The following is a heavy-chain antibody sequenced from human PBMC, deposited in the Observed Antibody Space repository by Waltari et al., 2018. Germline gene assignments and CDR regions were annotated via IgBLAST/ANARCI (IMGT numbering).Heavy chain of an antibody. CDR2: ISPIFGTA. CDR3: AREDYGGNKYYYYGMDV. V-gene: IGHV1-69*01. Sequence: QVQLVQSGAEVKKPGSSVKVSCKASGGTFSSYAISWVRQAPGQWLEWMGGISPIFGTANYAQKFQGRVTITADESTSTAYMELSSLRSEDTAVYYCAREDYGGNKYYYYGMDVWGQGTTVTVSS. J-gene: IGHJ6*02. CDR1: GGTFSSYA. D-gene: IGHD4-17*01.